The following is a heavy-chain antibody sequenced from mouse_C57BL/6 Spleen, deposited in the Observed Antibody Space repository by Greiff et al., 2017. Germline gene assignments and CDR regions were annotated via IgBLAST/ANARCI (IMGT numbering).Heavy chain of an antibody. Sequence: EVQRVESGGGLVKPGGSLKLSCAASGFTFSSYAMSWVRQTPEKRLEWVATISDGGSYTYYPDNLKGRFTISRDNAKNNLYLQMSHLKSEDTAMYYCAREDAMDYWGQGTSVTVSS. CDR1: GFTFSSYA. J-gene: IGHJ4*01. CDR2: ISDGGSYT. V-gene: IGHV5-4*01. CDR3: AREDAMDY.